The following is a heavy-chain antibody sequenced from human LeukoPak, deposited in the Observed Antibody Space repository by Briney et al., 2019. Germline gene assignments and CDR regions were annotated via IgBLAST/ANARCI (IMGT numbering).Heavy chain of an antibody. V-gene: IGHV4-34*01. J-gene: IGHJ5*02. CDR2: IAQSGST. CDR3: AKTRRNTNYGWAWFDP. D-gene: IGHD4-17*01. CDR1: GGSFTGYY. Sequence: SETLSLTCGVYGGSFTGYYWNWIRQPPGQGLQWIGEIAQSGSTNYNPSLKSRVSMSIDASKNQFSLSLSSVTAADTAVYYCAKTRRNTNYGWAWFDPWGQGTLVTVSS.